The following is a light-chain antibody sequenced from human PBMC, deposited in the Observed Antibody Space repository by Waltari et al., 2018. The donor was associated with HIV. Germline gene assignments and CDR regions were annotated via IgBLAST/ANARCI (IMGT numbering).Light chain of an antibody. CDR2: HVS. CDR1: QAGSNY. CDR3: HQLKTYPLT. J-gene: IGKJ4*01. Sequence: IQLTQSPSFLSASVGERVTITCRATQAGSNYLAWYQQKPGKAPDLLIYHVSILQSGVPSRFSGSGSGTEFTLTISGPQPEDFATYYCHQLKTYPLTFGGGTKVEIK. V-gene: IGKV1-9*01.